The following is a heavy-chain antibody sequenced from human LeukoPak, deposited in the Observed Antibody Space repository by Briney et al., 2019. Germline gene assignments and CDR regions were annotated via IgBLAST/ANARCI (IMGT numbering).Heavy chain of an antibody. Sequence: GGSLRLSCAASGFTFISYGMHWVRQAPGKGLEWVAFIRYDGSNKYYTDSVKGRFTISRDNSKNTLYLQMKSLRAEDTAVYYCAKGGGYEAQYYYYYLDVWGKGTTVTISS. CDR1: GFTFISYG. D-gene: IGHD5-12*01. CDR2: IRYDGSNK. CDR3: AKGGGYEAQYYYYYLDV. J-gene: IGHJ6*03. V-gene: IGHV3-30*02.